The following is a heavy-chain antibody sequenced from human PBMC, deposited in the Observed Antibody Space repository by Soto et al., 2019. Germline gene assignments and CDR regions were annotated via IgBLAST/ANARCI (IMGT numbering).Heavy chain of an antibody. D-gene: IGHD3-22*01. CDR3: ARDQYYYDSSGYSPFDY. CDR1: GLTFSSYS. J-gene: IGHJ4*02. V-gene: IGHV3-48*02. CDR2: ISGSSTTI. Sequence: GGSLRLCCAASGLTFSSYSMHLVRHAPGKGLEWVSYISGSSTTIYHADSVKGRFTISRDNAKKSLYLQMNSLRDEDTAVYYCARDQYYYDSSGYSPFDYWGQGTLVTVSS.